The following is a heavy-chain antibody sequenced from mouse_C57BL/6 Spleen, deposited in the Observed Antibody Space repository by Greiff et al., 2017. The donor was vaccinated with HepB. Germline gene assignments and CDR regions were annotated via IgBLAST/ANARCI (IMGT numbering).Heavy chain of an antibody. J-gene: IGHJ2*01. D-gene: IGHD1-1*01. CDR3: TRSEYYGSSDY. CDR1: GYTFTDYE. V-gene: IGHV1-15*01. Sequence: QVHVKQSGAELVRPGASVTLSCKASGYTFTDYEMHWVKQTPVHGLEWIGAIDPETGGTAYNQKFKGKAILTADKSSSTAYMELRSLTSEDSAVYYCTRSEYYGSSDYWGQGTTLTVSS. CDR2: IDPETGGT.